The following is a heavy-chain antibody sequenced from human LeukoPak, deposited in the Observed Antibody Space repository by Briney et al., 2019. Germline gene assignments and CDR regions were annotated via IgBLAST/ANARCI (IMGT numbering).Heavy chain of an antibody. CDR2: NWNGGST. Sequence: GGSLRLSCAASGFTFDDYGMSWVRQAPGKGLEWVSGNWNGGSTGYADSVKGRFTISRDNAKNSLYLQMNSLRAEDTALYYCAREGGSYLDYWGQGTLVTVSS. CDR1: GFTFDDYG. CDR3: AREGGSYLDY. V-gene: IGHV3-20*04. J-gene: IGHJ4*02. D-gene: IGHD3-16*01.